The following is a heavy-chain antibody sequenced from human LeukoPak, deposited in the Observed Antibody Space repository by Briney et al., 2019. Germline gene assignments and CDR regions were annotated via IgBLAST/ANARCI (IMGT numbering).Heavy chain of an antibody. J-gene: IGHJ3*02. CDR2: ISSSSSYI. CDR1: GFTFSSYS. V-gene: IGHV3-21*01. CDR3: ARDESPNLFAFDI. Sequence: GRSLRLSCAASGFTFSSYSMNWVRQAPGKGLEWVSSISSSSSYIYYADSVKGRFTISRDNAKNSLYLQMNSLRAEDTAVYYCARDESPNLFAFDIWGQGTMVTVSS. D-gene: IGHD2-8*01.